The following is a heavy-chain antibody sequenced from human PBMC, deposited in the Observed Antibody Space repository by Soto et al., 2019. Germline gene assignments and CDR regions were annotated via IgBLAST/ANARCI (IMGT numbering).Heavy chain of an antibody. V-gene: IGHV4-34*01. Sequence: SETLSLTCAVYGGSFSGYYWSWIRQPPGKGLEWIGEINHSGSTNYNPSLKSRVTISVDTSKNQFSLKLSSVTAADTAVYYCARASEYYDFWSGYYTGEYFKHWGQGTMVTVSS. CDR1: GGSFSGYY. CDR3: ARASEYYDFWSGYYTGEYFKH. D-gene: IGHD3-3*01. J-gene: IGHJ1*01. CDR2: INHSGST.